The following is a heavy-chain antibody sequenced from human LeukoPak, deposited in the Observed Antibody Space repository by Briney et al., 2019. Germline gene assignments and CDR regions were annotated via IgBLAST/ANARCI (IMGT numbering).Heavy chain of an antibody. Sequence: GASVRVSCKASGYTFTGYYMHWVRQAPGQGLEWMGWINPNSGGTNYAQKFQGWVTMTRDTSISTAYMEPSRLRSDDTAVYYCATSGHSSSWYVPPGYYYYGMDVWGQGTTVTVSS. CDR2: INPNSGGT. V-gene: IGHV1-2*04. CDR3: ATSGHSSSWYVPPGYYYYGMDV. CDR1: GYTFTGYY. D-gene: IGHD6-13*01. J-gene: IGHJ6*02.